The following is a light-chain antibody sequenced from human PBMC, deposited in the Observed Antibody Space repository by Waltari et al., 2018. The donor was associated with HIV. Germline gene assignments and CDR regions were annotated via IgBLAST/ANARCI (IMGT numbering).Light chain of an antibody. CDR2: AAS. CDR1: LNIPTF. V-gene: IGKV1-39*01. CDR3: QQSYITPYT. J-gene: IGKJ2*01. Sequence: DILMTQSPSSLSASVGARVTITCRASLNIPTFLNWYHQKPGKAPQRLISAASNLQSGVPSRFSGSGSGTDFTLTITSLQPADFATYFCQQSYITPYTFGQGTKLEIK.